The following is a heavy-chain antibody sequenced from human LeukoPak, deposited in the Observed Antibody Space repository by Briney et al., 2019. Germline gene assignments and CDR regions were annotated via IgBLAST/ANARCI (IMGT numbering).Heavy chain of an antibody. V-gene: IGHV4-59*08. CDR2: IYYSGST. Sequence: ASETLSFTGTVSGGSISAYYWSWIRQTPGKGLEGCGYIYYSGSTNYNPSLKSRVTISVDQSKNQFSLKLSSVTAADKDVYFCARHGASGSYLYYFDYWGQGTLVTVSS. D-gene: IGHD1-26*01. CDR3: ARHGASGSYLYYFDY. J-gene: IGHJ4*02. CDR1: GGSISAYY.